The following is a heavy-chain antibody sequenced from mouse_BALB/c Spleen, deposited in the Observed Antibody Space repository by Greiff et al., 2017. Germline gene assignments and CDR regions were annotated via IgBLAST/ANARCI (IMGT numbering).Heavy chain of an antibody. Sequence: VQLQQSGAELVRSGASVKLSCTASGFNIKDYYMHWVKQRPEQGLEWIGWIDPENGDTEYAPKFQGKATMTADTSSNTAYLQLSSLTSEDTAVYYCARCHDGYYSWFAYWGQGTLVTVSA. CDR1: GFNIKDYY. V-gene: IGHV14-4*02. CDR2: IDPENGDT. CDR3: ARCHDGYYSWFAY. J-gene: IGHJ3*01. D-gene: IGHD2-3*01.